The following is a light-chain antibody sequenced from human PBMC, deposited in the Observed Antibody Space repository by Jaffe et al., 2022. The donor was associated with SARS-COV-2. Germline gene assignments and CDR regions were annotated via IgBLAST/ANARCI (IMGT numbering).Light chain of an antibody. CDR3: QQYNSYPLT. CDR2: TAS. J-gene: IGKJ5*01. V-gene: IGKV1D-16*01. Sequence: DIQMTQSPSSLSASVGDRVTITCRASQGISIWLAWYQQKPEKAPKSLIYTASNLQSGVPSRFSGSGSGTDFTLTISSLQPEDSATYYCQQYNSYPLTFGQGTRLEIK. CDR1: QGISIW.